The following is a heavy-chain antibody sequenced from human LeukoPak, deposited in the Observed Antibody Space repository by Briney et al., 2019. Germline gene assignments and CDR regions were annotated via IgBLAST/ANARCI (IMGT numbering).Heavy chain of an antibody. CDR2: IRYDGSNT. CDR3: AKRPETYYYDSRGGYFQH. J-gene: IGHJ1*01. CDR1: GMTFKNYW. V-gene: IGHV3-30*02. D-gene: IGHD3-22*01. Sequence: PGGSLRLSCAVSGMTFKNYWMSWFRQTPGKGLEWVAFIRYDGSNTYYAESVKGRFIIARDNSKNTLSLQMNSLRVEDTAVYYCAKRPETYYYDSRGGYFQHWGQGTLVTVSS.